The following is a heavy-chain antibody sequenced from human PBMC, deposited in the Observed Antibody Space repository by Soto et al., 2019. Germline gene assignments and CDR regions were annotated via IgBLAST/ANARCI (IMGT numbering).Heavy chain of an antibody. CDR1: GYSFTSYG. Sequence: QVQLVQSAGEVKKPGASVKVSCKASGYSFTSYGISWVRRAPGQGLEWMGWISPYNGHTQFVERFQRRVTMTTDTSTKTVYMELRNLRSDDTAHYYCARDLTIVPATHPRLENYGMDVWGQGTTVIVSS. CDR3: ARDLTIVPATHPRLENYGMDV. CDR2: ISPYNGHT. V-gene: IGHV1-18*01. J-gene: IGHJ6*02. D-gene: IGHD2-2*01.